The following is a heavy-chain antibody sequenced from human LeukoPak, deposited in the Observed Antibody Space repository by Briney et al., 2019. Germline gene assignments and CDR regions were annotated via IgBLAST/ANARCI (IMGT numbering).Heavy chain of an antibody. CDR2: IGTAGDT. D-gene: IGHD3-22*01. V-gene: IGHV3-13*01. J-gene: IGHJ4*02. Sequence: AAGYLRLSCAASGFTFSSYDMHWVRQATGKGLEWVSAIGTAGDTYYPGSVKGRFTISRENAKNSLYLQMNSLRAGDTAVYYCARASSRYDSSGYYSDWGQGTLVTSSS. CDR3: ARASSRYDSSGYYSD. CDR1: GFTFSSYD.